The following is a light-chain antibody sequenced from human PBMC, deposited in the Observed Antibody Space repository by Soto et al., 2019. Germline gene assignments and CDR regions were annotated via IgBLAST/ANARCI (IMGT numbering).Light chain of an antibody. Sequence: QSALTQPASVSGSPGQSITISCTGTSSDVGSYNLVSWYQQHPGKAPKLMIYEGSKRPSGVSNRFSGSKSGNTASLTISGLQAEDEADYYCCSSAGSSTPVFGTGTKVTVL. CDR3: CSSAGSSTPV. J-gene: IGLJ1*01. CDR2: EGS. CDR1: SSDVGSYNL. V-gene: IGLV2-23*01.